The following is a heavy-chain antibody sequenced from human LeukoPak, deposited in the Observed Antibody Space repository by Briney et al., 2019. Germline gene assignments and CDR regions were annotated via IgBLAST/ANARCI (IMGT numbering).Heavy chain of an antibody. Sequence: GGSLRLSCAGSRFTFDDYGMSWVRQAPGKGLEWVSGINWNGGSTGYADSVKGRFTISRDNAKSSLYLQMNSLRAEDTALYYCARGCNYYDSSGYGPNYYYYYMDVWGKGTTVTVS. V-gene: IGHV3-20*04. J-gene: IGHJ6*03. CDR2: INWNGGST. CDR3: ARGCNYYDSSGYGPNYYYYYMDV. CDR1: RFTFDDYG. D-gene: IGHD3-22*01.